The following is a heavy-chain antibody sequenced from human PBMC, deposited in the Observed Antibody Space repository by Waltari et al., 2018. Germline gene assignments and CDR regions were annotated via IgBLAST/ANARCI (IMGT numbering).Heavy chain of an antibody. CDR3: VTGPRDKWVGRYSGEFFHH. J-gene: IGHJ1*01. Sequence: QVQLQQWGAGLVRPSETLSLTCDVYGVSLTDYYWTWIRQSPGKGRERIRENNPGDITYYNRSLANRRTMLLDKSNSQFSLRLDSVTAADTAVYYCVTGPRDKWVGRYSGEFFHHWGPGTLVTVSS. V-gene: IGHV4-34*02. CDR1: GVSLTDYY. CDR2: NNPGDIT. D-gene: IGHD3-9*01.